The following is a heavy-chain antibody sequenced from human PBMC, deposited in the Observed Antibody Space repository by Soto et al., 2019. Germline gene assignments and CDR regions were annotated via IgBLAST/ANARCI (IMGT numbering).Heavy chain of an antibody. CDR2: ISYSGTTI. V-gene: IGHV3-11*01. Sequence: QVQLVESGGGLVTPGGSLRLACATSGFTFTDYDMSWIRQAPGKGLEWVSYISYSGTTIYYADSVRGRFAISRDNAEKSLYLHMNSLRAEDTAVYYCTRPCRYCNGGGPGNWFDPWGQGTLVTVSS. D-gene: IGHD2-8*02. CDR1: GFTFTDYD. CDR3: TRPCRYCNGGGPGNWFDP. J-gene: IGHJ5*02.